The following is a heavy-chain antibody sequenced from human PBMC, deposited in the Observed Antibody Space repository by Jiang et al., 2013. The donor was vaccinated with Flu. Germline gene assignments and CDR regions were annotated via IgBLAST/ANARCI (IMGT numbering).Heavy chain of an antibody. Sequence: QTLSLTCVISGDSVSTNSAAWNWIRQSPSRGLEWLGRTYCRSKWYNEYSVSVKSRITINPDTSKNQFSLQLNSVTPEDTAVYYCARGYSSSFDYWGQGTLVTVSS. D-gene: IGHD5-18*01. J-gene: IGHJ4*02. CDR2: TYCRSKWYN. CDR1: GDSVSTNSAA. CDR3: ARGYSSSFDY. V-gene: IGHV6-1*01.